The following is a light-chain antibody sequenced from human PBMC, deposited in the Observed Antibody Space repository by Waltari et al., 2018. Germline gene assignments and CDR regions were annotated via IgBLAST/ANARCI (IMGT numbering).Light chain of an antibody. CDR2: DVS. J-gene: IGLJ2*01. Sequence: QSALTQPASVSGSPGQSITIPCTGTSSDDGGYNYVSWYQQHPGKAPKLMIYDVSNRPSGVSNRFSGSKSGNTASLTISGLQAEDEADYYCSSYTSSSTPVVFGGGTKLTVL. V-gene: IGLV2-14*03. CDR3: SSYTSSSTPVV. CDR1: SSDDGGYNY.